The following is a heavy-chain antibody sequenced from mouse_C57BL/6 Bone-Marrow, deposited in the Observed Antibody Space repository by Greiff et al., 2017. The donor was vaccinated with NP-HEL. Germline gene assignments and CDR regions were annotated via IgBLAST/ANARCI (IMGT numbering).Heavy chain of an antibody. CDR2: INPGSGGT. CDR1: GYAFTNYL. J-gene: IGHJ3*01. V-gene: IGHV1-54*01. Sequence: QVQLQQSGAELVRPGTSVKVSCTASGYAFTNYLIEWVKQRPGQGLEWIGVINPGSGGTNYNEKFKGKATLTADKSSSTAYMQLSSLTSEDSAVYFCARGRFADWGQGTLVTVSA. CDR3: ARGRFAD.